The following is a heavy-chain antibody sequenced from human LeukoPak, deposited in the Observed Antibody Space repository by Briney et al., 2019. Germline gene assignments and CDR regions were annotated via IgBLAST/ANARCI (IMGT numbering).Heavy chain of an antibody. CDR1: GCSIYSTTFY. J-gene: IGHJ4*02. D-gene: IGHD1-26*01. CDR2: MYYDGST. Sequence: SETLSLTCTVSGCSIYSTTFYWGWIRHPPGKGLEWMGSMYYDGSTYHNPSLKRRVTISVDTSNNQFSLKLTSVTAADTAVYFCARRSDSGSDDGEDYFDYWGQGTLVTVSS. CDR3: ARRSDSGSDDGEDYFDY. V-gene: IGHV4-39*01.